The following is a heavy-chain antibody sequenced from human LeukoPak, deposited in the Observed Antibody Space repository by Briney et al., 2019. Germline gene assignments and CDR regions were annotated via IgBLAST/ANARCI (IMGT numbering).Heavy chain of an antibody. J-gene: IGHJ4*02. D-gene: IGHD2-21*02. CDR3: AIMDCGGDCYWGY. CDR1: GYIFTSYY. CDR2: INPSSGST. Sequence: ASVKVSCKASGYIFTSYYMHWVRQAPGQGLEWMGIINPSSGSTSYAQKFQGRVTMTRDTSTSTVYMQLSSLRSEDTAMYYCAIMDCGGDCYWGYWGQGTLVTVSS. V-gene: IGHV1-46*01.